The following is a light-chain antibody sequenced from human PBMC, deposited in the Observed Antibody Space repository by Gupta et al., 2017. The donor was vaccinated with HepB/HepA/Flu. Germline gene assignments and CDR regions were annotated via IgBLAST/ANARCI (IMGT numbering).Light chain of an antibody. V-gene: IGKV3-20*01. CDR2: GAS. Sequence: EILLTQSPGTLSLSPGERATLSCRASQSVSSSYLAWYQQKPGQAPRLLVYGASNRATGIPDRCSGSASGTDLNLTISRLEPEDFALYYCQKGGTPPYTFGQGTKVEIK. CDR3: QKGGTPPYT. J-gene: IGKJ2*01. CDR1: QSVSSSY.